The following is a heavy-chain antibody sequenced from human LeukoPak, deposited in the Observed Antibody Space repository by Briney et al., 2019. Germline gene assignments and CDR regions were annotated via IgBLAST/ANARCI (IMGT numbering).Heavy chain of an antibody. J-gene: IGHJ6*02. CDR1: GGSISSSSYY. D-gene: IGHD6-6*01. CDR2: IYYSGST. Sequence: SETLSLTCTVSGGSISSSSYYWGWIRQPPGKGLEWIGSIYYSGSTYYNPSLKSRVTISVDTSKNQFSLKVTSVTAADTAVYYCARISAGRYGMDVWGQGTTVTVSS. CDR3: ARISAGRYGMDV. V-gene: IGHV4-39*07.